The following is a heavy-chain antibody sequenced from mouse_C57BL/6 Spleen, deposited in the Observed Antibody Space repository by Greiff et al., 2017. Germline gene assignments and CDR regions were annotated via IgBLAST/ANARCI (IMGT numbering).Heavy chain of an antibody. CDR3: AKALGGDAMGY. D-gene: IGHD4-1*01. CDR2: INPNYGTT. Sequence: VHVKQSGPELVKPGASVKISCKASGYSFTDYNMNWVKQSNGKSLEWIGVINPNYGTTSYNQKFKGKATLTVDQSSSTAYMQLNSLTSEDSAVYYCAKALGGDAMGYWGQGTSVTVSS. CDR1: GYSFTDYN. J-gene: IGHJ4*01. V-gene: IGHV1-39*01.